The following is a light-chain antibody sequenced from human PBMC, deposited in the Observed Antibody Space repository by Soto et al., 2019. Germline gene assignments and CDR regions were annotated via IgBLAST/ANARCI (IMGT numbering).Light chain of an antibody. V-gene: IGLV2-14*01. Sequence: QSVLGQPASVSSSGGQSITISWTGTRSDVGIYNYVSWYQQHPGKVPKLIIYEVTRRPSGVSIRFSGSKSGNTASLTISGLQPEDEADYYCSSYATSDTRVFGSGTKVTVL. CDR2: EVT. J-gene: IGLJ1*01. CDR1: RSDVGIYNY. CDR3: SSYATSDTRV.